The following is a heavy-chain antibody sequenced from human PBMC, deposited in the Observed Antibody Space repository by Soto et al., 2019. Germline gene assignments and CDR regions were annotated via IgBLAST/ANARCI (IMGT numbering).Heavy chain of an antibody. CDR1: GGTFSSYT. D-gene: IGHD3-10*01. CDR3: ARDDYYGSGSYYTF. V-gene: IGHV1-69*08. Sequence: QVQLVQSGAEVKKPGSSVKVSCKASGGTFSSYTISWVRQAPGQGLEWMGRIIPILGIANYAQKFQGRVTFTACKFXSTAYMELSSLRSEDTAVYYCARDDYYGSGSYYTFWGRGTLVTVSS. CDR2: IIPILGIA. J-gene: IGHJ2*01.